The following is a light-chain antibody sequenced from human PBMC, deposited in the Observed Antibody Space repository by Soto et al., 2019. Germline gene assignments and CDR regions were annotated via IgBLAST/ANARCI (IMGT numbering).Light chain of an antibody. Sequence: QSVLTQPPSLSGAPGQRVTISCTGSSSNIGAGYDVHWYQQLPGTAPKLLIYGNSNRPSGVPDRFSGSKSGTSASLAIIGLQAEDEADYYCQSYDSSLSGYVFGTGTKVTVL. CDR3: QSYDSSLSGYV. J-gene: IGLJ1*01. V-gene: IGLV1-40*01. CDR1: SSNIGAGYD. CDR2: GNS.